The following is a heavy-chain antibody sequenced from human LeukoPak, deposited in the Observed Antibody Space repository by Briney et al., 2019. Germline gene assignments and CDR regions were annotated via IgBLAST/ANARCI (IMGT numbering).Heavy chain of an antibody. CDR3: ARRSARYQLLPFDY. CDR1: GGSFSGYY. Sequence: PSETLSLTCAVYGGSFSGYYWSWIRQPPGKGLEWIGEINHSGSTNYNPSLKSRVTISVDTSKNQFSLKLSSVTAADTAVYYCARRSARYQLLPFDYWGQGTLVTVSS. J-gene: IGHJ4*02. D-gene: IGHD2-2*01. CDR2: INHSGST. V-gene: IGHV4-34*01.